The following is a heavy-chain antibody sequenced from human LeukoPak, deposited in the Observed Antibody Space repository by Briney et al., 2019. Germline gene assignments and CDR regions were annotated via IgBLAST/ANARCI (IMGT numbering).Heavy chain of an antibody. CDR3: ARGYCNGGSCYSGDAFDI. CDR1: GFTFSTYW. D-gene: IGHD2-15*01. V-gene: IGHV3-21*01. CDR2: ISSSSRYI. J-gene: IGHJ3*02. Sequence: PGGSPRLSCAASGFTFSTYWMHWVRQAPGKGLEWVSFISSSSRYIYFADSVKGRFTISRDNAKNSMYLQMNSLRGEDTAVYYCARGYCNGGSCYSGDAFDIWGQGTMVTVSS.